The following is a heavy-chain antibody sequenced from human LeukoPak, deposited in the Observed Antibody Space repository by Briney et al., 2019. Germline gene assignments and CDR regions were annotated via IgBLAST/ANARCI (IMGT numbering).Heavy chain of an antibody. V-gene: IGHV3-7*01. CDR1: GFSFSSYW. CDR3: AELGITMIGGV. D-gene: IGHD3-10*02. Sequence: GGSLRLSCAASGFSFSSYWMSWVRQAPGKGLEWVANIKQDGSEKYYVASVKGRFTISRDNAKNSLYLQMNSLRAEDTAVYYCAELGITMIGGVWGKGTTVTISS. CDR2: IKQDGSEK. J-gene: IGHJ6*04.